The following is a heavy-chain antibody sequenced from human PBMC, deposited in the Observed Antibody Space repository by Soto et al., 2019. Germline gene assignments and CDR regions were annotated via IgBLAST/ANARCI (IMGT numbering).Heavy chain of an antibody. CDR3: ARGDQVFDY. J-gene: IGHJ4*02. Sequence: SKTLSRTYAISRESVSSNSASWNWIRQSPSRGLEWLGRTYYRSKWFNNYALSVKSRITINPDTSKNQFSLQLTSVTPEYTAVYYCARGDQVFDYWGQGTLVTVSS. CDR2: TYYRSKWFN. D-gene: IGHD3-16*01. CDR1: RESVSSNSAS. V-gene: IGHV6-1*01.